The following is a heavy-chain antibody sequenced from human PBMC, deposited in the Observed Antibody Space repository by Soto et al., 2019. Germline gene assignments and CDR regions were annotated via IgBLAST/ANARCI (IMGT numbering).Heavy chain of an antibody. Sequence: GGSLRLSCAASGFTFSSYAMHWVRQAPGKGLEWVAVISYDGSEARCVDSVKGRFTIFRDNAKNSVYLQMNSLRVEDTAVYYCAAFTVTTTYWGLGTLVTVSS. CDR1: GFTFSSYA. V-gene: IGHV3-30*04. J-gene: IGHJ4*02. CDR2: ISYDGSEA. CDR3: AAFTVTTTY. D-gene: IGHD4-17*01.